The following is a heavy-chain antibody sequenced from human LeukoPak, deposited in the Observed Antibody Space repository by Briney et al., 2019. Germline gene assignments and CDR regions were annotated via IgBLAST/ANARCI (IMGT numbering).Heavy chain of an antibody. CDR3: ASPGNYFYYYNLDV. J-gene: IGHJ6*03. V-gene: IGHV3-66*02. CDR2: IYGGGST. CDR1: GFTVSKNY. Sequence: GGSLRLSCAASGFTVSKNYMSWVRQAPGKGLEWVSIIYGGGSTYYADSVKGRFTISRDNSKNTPYLQMNSLRTEDTAVYYCASPGNYFYYYNLDVWGKGTTVTVSS.